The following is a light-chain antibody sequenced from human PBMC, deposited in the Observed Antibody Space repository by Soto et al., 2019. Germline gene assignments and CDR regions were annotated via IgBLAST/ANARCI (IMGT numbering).Light chain of an antibody. CDR1: QDVSRS. Sequence: DTQLTQSPSFLSASVGDRVTIACRASQDVSRSVGWYQQKPGPAPKLLISAASTLNSGVPSRFSGSGSGTDFTLTISSLQPEDFATDYCQQLWTYPLTFGGGTKVEI. V-gene: IGKV1-9*01. CDR2: AAS. CDR3: QQLWTYPLT. J-gene: IGKJ4*01.